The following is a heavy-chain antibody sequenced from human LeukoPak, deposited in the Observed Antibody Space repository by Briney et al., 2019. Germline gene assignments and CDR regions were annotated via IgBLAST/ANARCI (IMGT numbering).Heavy chain of an antibody. V-gene: IGHV4-30-2*01. CDR3: SGDQLIAGDY. Sequence: SETLSLTCTVSGGSISSGDYYWSWIRQPPGKGLEWIGYIYHSGSTYYNPSLKSRVTISVDRSKNQFSLKLSSVTAADTAVYYCSGDQLIAGDYWGQGTLVTVSS. CDR2: IYHSGST. CDR1: GGSISSGDYY. J-gene: IGHJ4*02. D-gene: IGHD2-2*01.